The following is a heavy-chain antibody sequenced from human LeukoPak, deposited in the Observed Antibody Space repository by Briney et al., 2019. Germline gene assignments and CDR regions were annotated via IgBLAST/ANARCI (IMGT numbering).Heavy chain of an antibody. J-gene: IGHJ6*02. Sequence: ASVTVSCMASGYTFTGYYMHWVRQAPGQGLEWMGWINPNSGGTNYAQKFQGRVTMTRDTSISTAYMELSRLRSDDTAVYYCAKSIAVAGIYYYYGMDVWGQGTTVTVSS. CDR2: INPNSGGT. V-gene: IGHV1-2*02. D-gene: IGHD6-19*01. CDR1: GYTFTGYY. CDR3: AKSIAVAGIYYYYGMDV.